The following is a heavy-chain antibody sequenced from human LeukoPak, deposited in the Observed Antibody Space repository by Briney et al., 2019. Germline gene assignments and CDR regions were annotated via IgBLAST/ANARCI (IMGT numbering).Heavy chain of an antibody. D-gene: IGHD3-10*01. CDR3: VAMVRGVSPDY. V-gene: IGHV3-53*01. CDR2: IYSGGST. J-gene: IGHJ4*02. Sequence: PGGSLRLSCAASGFTVSSNYMSWVRQAPGKGLEWVSVIYSGGSTYYADSVKGRFTISRDNSKNTLYLQMNSLRAEDTAVYYCVAMVRGVSPDYWGQGTLVTVSS. CDR1: GFTVSSNY.